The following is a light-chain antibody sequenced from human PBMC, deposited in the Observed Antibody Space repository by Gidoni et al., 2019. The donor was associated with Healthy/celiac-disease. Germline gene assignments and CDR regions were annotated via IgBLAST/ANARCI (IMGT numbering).Light chain of an antibody. CDR1: QSISSY. J-gene: IGKJ2*01. V-gene: IGKV1-39*01. CDR3: QQSYSTPYT. CDR2: AAS. Sequence: DIQIPQSPSSLSASVGDRVTITCRASQSISSYLNWYQQKPRKAPKLLIYAASSLQSGVPSRFSGSGSGTDFTLTISSLQPEDFATYYCQQSYSTPYTFGQGTKLEIK.